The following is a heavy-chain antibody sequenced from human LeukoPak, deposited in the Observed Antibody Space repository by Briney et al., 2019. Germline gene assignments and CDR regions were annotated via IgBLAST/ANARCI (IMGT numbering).Heavy chain of an antibody. CDR3: ARLDTYYYDTSGYLV. CDR2: IYYSGST. CDR1: GGSITDFY. V-gene: IGHV4-59*08. Sequence: TSSETLSLTCNVSGGSITDFYWSWIRQTPGKSLEWIGYIYYSGSTNYNPSLKSRVTISADTSKNQFSLRLSSVTAADTAVYYCARLDTYYYDTSGYLVWGQGTLVTVSS. J-gene: IGHJ4*02. D-gene: IGHD3-22*01.